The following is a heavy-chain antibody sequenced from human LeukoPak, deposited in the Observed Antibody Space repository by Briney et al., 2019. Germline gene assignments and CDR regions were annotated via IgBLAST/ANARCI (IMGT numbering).Heavy chain of an antibody. V-gene: IGHV1-2*02. CDR1: GYTFTGYY. CDR3: ARDIYDSSGYYLV. CDR2: INPNSGGT. J-gene: IGHJ4*02. D-gene: IGHD3-22*01. Sequence: GVSVKVSCKASGYTFTGYYMHWVRQAPGQGLEWMGWINPNSGGTNYAQKFQGRVTMTRDTSISTAYMELSRLRSDDTAVYYCARDIYDSSGYYLVWGQGTLVTVSS.